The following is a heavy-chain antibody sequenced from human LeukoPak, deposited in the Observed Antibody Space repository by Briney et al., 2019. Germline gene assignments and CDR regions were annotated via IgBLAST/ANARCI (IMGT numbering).Heavy chain of an antibody. CDR2: ISYDGGNK. Sequence: PGGSLRLSCAASGFTFSSYGMHWVRQAPGKGLEWVAVISYDGGNKYYADSVKGRFTISRDNSKNTLYLQMNSLRAEDTAVYYCARDELPLNSGSYYGYWGQGTLVTVSS. CDR1: GFTFSSYG. D-gene: IGHD1-26*01. CDR3: ARDELPLNSGSYYGY. V-gene: IGHV3-30*03. J-gene: IGHJ4*02.